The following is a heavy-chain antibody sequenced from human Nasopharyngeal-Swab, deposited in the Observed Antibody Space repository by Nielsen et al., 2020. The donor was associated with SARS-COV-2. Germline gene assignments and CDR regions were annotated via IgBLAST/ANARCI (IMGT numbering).Heavy chain of an antibody. CDR1: GFTFSSYS. Sequence: GESLKISCAASGFTFSSYSMNWVRQAPGKGLEWVSSISSFSNYIYYADSVKGRFTISRDNAKNSLYLQMNSLRAEDTAVYYCARDLYYYDSSGYPPGYWGQGTLVTVSS. V-gene: IGHV3-21*01. CDR2: ISSFSNYI. D-gene: IGHD3-22*01. J-gene: IGHJ4*02. CDR3: ARDLYYYDSSGYPPGY.